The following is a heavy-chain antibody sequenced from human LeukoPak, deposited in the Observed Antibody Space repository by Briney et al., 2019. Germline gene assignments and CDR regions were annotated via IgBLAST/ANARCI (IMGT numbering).Heavy chain of an antibody. Sequence: PSETLSLTCTVSGGSISSYCWSWIRQPAGKGLEWIGRIYSSGSTNYNPSLKSRVTMSVDTSKNQFSLKLSSVTAADTAVYYCAARGYCSSTSCSAFDYWGQGTLVTVSS. CDR2: IYSSGST. CDR1: GGSISSYC. D-gene: IGHD2-2*01. J-gene: IGHJ4*02. V-gene: IGHV4-4*07. CDR3: AARGYCSSTSCSAFDY.